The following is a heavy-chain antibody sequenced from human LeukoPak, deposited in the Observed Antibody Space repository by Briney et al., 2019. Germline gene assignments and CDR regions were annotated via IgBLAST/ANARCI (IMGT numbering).Heavy chain of an antibody. CDR2: IRNKGYSYTT. V-gene: IGHV3-72*01. Sequence: RGSLRLSCAASGFTFSDHYMDWVRQAPGKGLEWVGRIRNKGYSYTTEYAASVKGRFTISRDDSKNSLYLQMKSLRTANKCVYYGSRVICSGGGCRIDYSQHSGQGTLVTVSS. D-gene: IGHD2-15*01. J-gene: IGHJ1*01. CDR1: GFTFSDHY. CDR3: SRVICSGGGCRIDYSQH.